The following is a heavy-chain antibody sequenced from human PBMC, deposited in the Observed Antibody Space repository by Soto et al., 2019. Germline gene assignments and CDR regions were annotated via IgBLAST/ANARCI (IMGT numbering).Heavy chain of an antibody. CDR1: GYTFTSYA. J-gene: IGHJ4*02. CDR2: INAGNGNT. CDR3: ARGGAAAGFFDY. V-gene: IGHV1-3*01. Sequence: ASVKVSCKASGYTFTSYAMHWVRQAPGQRLEWMGWINAGNGNTKYSQKFQGRVTITRDTSASTAYMELSSLRSEDTAVYYCARGGAAAGFFDYWGQGTLVTVSS. D-gene: IGHD6-13*01.